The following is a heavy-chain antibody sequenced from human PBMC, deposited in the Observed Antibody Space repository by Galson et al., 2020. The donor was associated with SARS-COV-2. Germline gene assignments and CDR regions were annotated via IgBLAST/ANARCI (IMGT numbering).Heavy chain of an antibody. CDR1: GYTFTGYY. V-gene: IGHV1-2*04. CDR3: ARESSSRDGDYCYYRDG. CDR2: INPNSGGT. J-gene: IGHJ6*03. D-gene: IGHD2-2*01. Sequence: ASVKVSCKASGYTFTGYYIHRVRQAPGQGLEWMGWINPNSGGTNYAQKFQGWVTMTRETPISTAYMELSRLRSDDTAVYYCARESSSRDGDYCYYRDGWGKGTTVTVAS.